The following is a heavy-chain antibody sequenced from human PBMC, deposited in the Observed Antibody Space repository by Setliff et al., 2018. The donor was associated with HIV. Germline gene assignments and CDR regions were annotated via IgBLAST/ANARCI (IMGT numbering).Heavy chain of an antibody. J-gene: IGHJ4*02. CDR3: ARAPGDILTAYFGGLDY. Sequence: GGSLRLSCAASGFTFDDYAMHWVRQAPGKGLEWVAVIWYDGNKKDYGDSVKGRFTISRDNSKDTLYLQMSSLRADDTAIYYCARAPGDILTAYFGGLDYWGQGALVTVSS. D-gene: IGHD3-9*01. V-gene: IGHV3-33*08. CDR2: IWYDGNKK. CDR1: GFTFDDYA.